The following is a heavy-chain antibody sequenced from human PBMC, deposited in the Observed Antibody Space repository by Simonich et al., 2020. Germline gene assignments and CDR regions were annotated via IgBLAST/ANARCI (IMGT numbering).Heavy chain of an antibody. Sequence: EVQLVESGGGLVKPGGSLRLSCAASGFTFSSYSMNWVRQAPGKGLEGVSYISSSSSYIYYADSVKGRFTIPRNNAKNSLYLQMNSLRAEDTAVYYCARWIAVAGTGAYGMDVWGQGTTVTVSS. CDR3: ARWIAVAGTGAYGMDV. D-gene: IGHD6-19*01. CDR1: GFTFSSYS. CDR2: ISSSSSYI. J-gene: IGHJ6*02. V-gene: IGHV3-21*01.